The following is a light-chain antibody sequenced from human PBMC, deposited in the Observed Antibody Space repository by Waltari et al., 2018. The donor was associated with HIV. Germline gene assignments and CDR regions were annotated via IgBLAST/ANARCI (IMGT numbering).Light chain of an antibody. V-gene: IGKV1-8*01. CDR2: TVS. CDR1: QDIENY. J-gene: IGKJ4*01. Sequence: AIRMTQSPSSLAASTGDRVIISCRASQDIENYLAWYQQKPGKAPKLLIYTVSTLQSGVPSRFSGSGYGTDFTLTISGVQSEDSAIYFCQQYYRYPLSFGGGTK. CDR3: QQYYRYPLS.